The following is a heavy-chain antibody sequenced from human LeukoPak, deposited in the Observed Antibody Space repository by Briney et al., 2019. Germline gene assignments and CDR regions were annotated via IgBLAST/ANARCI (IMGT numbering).Heavy chain of an antibody. CDR2: ISYDGSNK. CDR1: GFTFSSYA. J-gene: IGHJ3*02. D-gene: IGHD4-17*01. V-gene: IGHV3-30-3*01. Sequence: PGRSLRLSCAASGFTFSSYAMHWVRQAPGKGLEWVAVISYDGSNKYYADSVKGRFTISRDNSKNTLYLQMNSLRAEDTAVYYCARDNDYGDYPDAFDIWGQGIMVTVSS. CDR3: ARDNDYGDYPDAFDI.